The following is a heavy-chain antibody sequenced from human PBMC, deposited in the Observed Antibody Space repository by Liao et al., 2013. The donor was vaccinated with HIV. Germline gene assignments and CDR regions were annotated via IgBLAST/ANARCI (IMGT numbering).Heavy chain of an antibody. V-gene: IGHV4-4*07. CDR1: GGSISSYY. Sequence: QLQLQESGPGLVKPSETLSLTCTVSGGSISSYYWTWIRQPAGKGLEWIGRIFSSGSTTYNPSLKSRLTMSVDTSKNQFSLKLSSVTAADTAVYYCASVGINSYGYYFDDWGQGVLVTVSS. J-gene: IGHJ4*02. D-gene: IGHD5-18*01. CDR3: ASVGINSYGYYFDD. CDR2: IFSSGST.